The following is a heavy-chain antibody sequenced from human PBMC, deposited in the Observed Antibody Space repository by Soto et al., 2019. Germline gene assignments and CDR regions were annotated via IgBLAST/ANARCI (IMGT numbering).Heavy chain of an antibody. D-gene: IGHD6-25*01. CDR3: TKSRPYYFGLDV. Sequence: EVQLVESGGGLVQPGRSLRLSCAASGFTFEENAMHWVRQAPGKGLEWVSSISWNSGSIDYADSVKGRFTISRDNAKKSLYLQMNSLRAEDTALYYCTKSRPYYFGLDVWGQGTTVTVSS. J-gene: IGHJ6*02. V-gene: IGHV3-9*01. CDR1: GFTFEENA. CDR2: ISWNSGSI.